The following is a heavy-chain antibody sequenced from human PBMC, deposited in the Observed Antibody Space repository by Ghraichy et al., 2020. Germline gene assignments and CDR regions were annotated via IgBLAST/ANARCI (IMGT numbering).Heavy chain of an antibody. J-gene: IGHJ4*02. D-gene: IGHD6-19*01. Sequence: SGPTLVKPTQTLTLTCTFSGFSLSTSGMRVSWIRQPPGKALEWLARIDWDDDKFYSTSLKTRLTISKDTSKNQVVLTMTNMDPVDTATYYCARTYIAVAGYYFDYWGQGTLVTVSS. CDR2: IDWDDDK. V-gene: IGHV2-70*04. CDR1: GFSLSTSGMR. CDR3: ARTYIAVAGYYFDY.